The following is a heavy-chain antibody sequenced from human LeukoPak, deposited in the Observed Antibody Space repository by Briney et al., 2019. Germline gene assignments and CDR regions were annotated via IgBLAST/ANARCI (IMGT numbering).Heavy chain of an antibody. D-gene: IGHD6-13*01. J-gene: IGHJ4*02. CDR3: ARDLGVFSRWSKYDS. V-gene: IGHV6-1*01. CDR1: GDGVSSNSAA. Sequence: TSQTLSLTCAISGDGVSSNSAAWNWIRQSPSRGFEWLGRTYYRSKWYNDYAVSVKGRITINPDTSKNQFSLQLNSVTPEDTAVYYCARDLGVFSRWSKYDSWGQGTVVTVSS. CDR2: TYYRSKWYN.